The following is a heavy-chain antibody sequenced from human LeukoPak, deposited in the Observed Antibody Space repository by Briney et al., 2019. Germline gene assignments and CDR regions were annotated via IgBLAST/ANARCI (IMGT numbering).Heavy chain of an antibody. D-gene: IGHD3-22*01. CDR2: INHSGST. J-gene: IGHJ3*02. V-gene: IGHV4-34*01. Sequence: SETLSLTCAVYGGSFSGYYWSWIRQPPGKGLEWIGEINHSGSTNYNPSLKSRVTISVDTSKNQFSLKPSSVTAADTAVYYCARGGYYYVLDAFDIWGQGTMVTVSS. CDR1: GGSFSGYY. CDR3: ARGGYYYVLDAFDI.